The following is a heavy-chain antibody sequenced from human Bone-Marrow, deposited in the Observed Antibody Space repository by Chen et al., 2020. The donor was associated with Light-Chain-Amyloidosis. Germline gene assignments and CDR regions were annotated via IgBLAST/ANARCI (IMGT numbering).Heavy chain of an antibody. Sequence: QVQLQESGPGLVKPSGTLSLTCTVAGASVSSDYHYWTWFRQPPGDRLEWIGYIYYTGSTKYNPSLESRIAISIDTSKNQFSLKVNSVTAADTAVYYCVRRDVRWHIDFWGQGALVTVSS. CDR3: VRRDVRWHIDF. D-gene: IGHD6-13*01. CDR1: GASVSSDYHY. CDR2: IYYTGST. J-gene: IGHJ4*02. V-gene: IGHV4-61*01.